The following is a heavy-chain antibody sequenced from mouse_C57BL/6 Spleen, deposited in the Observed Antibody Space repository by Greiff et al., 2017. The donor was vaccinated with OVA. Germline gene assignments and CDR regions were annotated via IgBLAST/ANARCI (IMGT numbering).Heavy chain of an antibody. CDR1: GFTFSDYY. Sequence: EVKLVESGGGLVQPGGSLKLSCAASGFTFSDYYMYWVRQTPEKRLEWVAYISNGGGSTYYPDTVKGRFTISRDNAKNTLYLQMSRLKPEDTAMYYCARSSDGYWFAYWGQGTLVTVSA. CDR3: ARSSDGYWFAY. D-gene: IGHD2-3*01. J-gene: IGHJ3*01. V-gene: IGHV5-12*01. CDR2: ISNGGGST.